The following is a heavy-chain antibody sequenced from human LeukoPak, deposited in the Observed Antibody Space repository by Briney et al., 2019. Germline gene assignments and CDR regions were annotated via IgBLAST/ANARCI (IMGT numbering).Heavy chain of an antibody. J-gene: IGHJ3*02. Sequence: ASVEVSCKASGYSFTTFGITWVRQAPGQGLEWMGWISAYNGNTNYAQKLQGRVTMTTDTSTSTAYMELRSLRSDDTAIYYCARGIDSGSPPLGTFEIWGQGTMVTVSS. CDR3: ARGIDSGSPPLGTFEI. D-gene: IGHD1-26*01. CDR1: GYSFTTFG. CDR2: ISAYNGNT. V-gene: IGHV1-18*01.